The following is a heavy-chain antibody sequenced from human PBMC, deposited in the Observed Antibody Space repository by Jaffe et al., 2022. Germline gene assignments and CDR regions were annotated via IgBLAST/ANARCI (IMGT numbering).Heavy chain of an antibody. J-gene: IGHJ4*02. CDR1: GYSISSGYY. CDR2: IYHSGTT. Sequence: QVQLQESGPGLVKPSETLSLTCGVSGYSISSGYYWGWIRQPPGKGLEWIGSIYHSGTTSYNASLKSRVTVSVDTSKNQFSLKLSSVTAPDTAVYYCARHPTIAVAERYYFDYWGQGILVTVSS. V-gene: IGHV4-38-2*01. D-gene: IGHD6-19*01. CDR3: ARHPTIAVAERYYFDY.